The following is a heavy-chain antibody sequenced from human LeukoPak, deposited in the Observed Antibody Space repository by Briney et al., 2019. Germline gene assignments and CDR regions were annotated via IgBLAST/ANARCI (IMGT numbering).Heavy chain of an antibody. CDR1: GFTFSSYS. D-gene: IGHD6-6*01. V-gene: IGHV3-48*01. J-gene: IGHJ5*02. Sequence: GGSRRLSCAASGFTFSSYSMNWVRQAPGKGLEWVSYISSSSSTIYYADSVKGRFTISRDNAKNSLYLQMNSLRAEDTAVYYCARALSGVIAARPNFPWGQGTLVTVSS. CDR3: ARALSGVIAARPNFP. CDR2: ISSSSSTI.